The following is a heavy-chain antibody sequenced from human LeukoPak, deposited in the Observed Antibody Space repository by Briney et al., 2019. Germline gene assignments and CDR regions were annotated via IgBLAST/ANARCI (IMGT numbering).Heavy chain of an antibody. CDR2: MNPNSGNT. J-gene: IGHJ4*02. D-gene: IGHD6-19*01. CDR1: GYTFTSYD. CDR3: ARGRYFRPGIAVMGY. Sequence: ASVKVSCKASGYTFTSYDINWVRQATGQGLEWMGWMNPNSGNTGYAQKFQGRVTITRNTSISTAYMELSSLRSEDTAVYYCARGRYFRPGIAVMGYWGQGTLVTVSS. V-gene: IGHV1-8*03.